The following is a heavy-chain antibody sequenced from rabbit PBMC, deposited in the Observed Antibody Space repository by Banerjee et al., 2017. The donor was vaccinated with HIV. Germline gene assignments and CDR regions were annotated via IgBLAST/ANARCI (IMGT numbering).Heavy chain of an antibody. D-gene: IGHD4-1*01. CDR3: ARDLAGVTGWNFGL. Sequence: QEQLEESGGDLVKPEGSLTLTCTASEFSFSSSYYMCWVRQAPGKGLEWIACIWTGSSGSGYYASWAKGRFTISKTSSTTVTLQMTSLTAADTATYFCARDLAGVTGWNFGLWGPGTLVTVS. V-gene: IGHV1S45*01. J-gene: IGHJ4*01. CDR2: IWTGSSGSG. CDR1: EFSFSSSYY.